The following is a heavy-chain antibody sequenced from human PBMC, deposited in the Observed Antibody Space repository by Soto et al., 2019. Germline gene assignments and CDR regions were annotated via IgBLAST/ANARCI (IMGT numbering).Heavy chain of an antibody. CDR2: INHSGST. D-gene: IGHD2-2*03. CDR3: ARIGYCSSTSCPHRRYYSYMDV. V-gene: IGHV4-34*01. Sequence: PSETLSLTCAVYGGSFSGYYWSWIRQPPGKGLEWIGEINHSGSTNYNPSLKSRVTISVDTSKNQFSLKLSSVTAADTAVYYCARIGYCSSTSCPHRRYYSYMDVWGKGTTVTVSS. J-gene: IGHJ6*03. CDR1: GGSFSGYY.